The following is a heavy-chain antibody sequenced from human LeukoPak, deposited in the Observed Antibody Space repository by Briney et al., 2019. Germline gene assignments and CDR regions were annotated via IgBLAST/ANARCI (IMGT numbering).Heavy chain of an antibody. V-gene: IGHV1-24*01. D-gene: IGHD7-27*01. CDR2: FDPEDGET. J-gene: IGHJ3*02. CDR3: ATERENWGLSSGAFDI. Sequence: ASVKVSCXVSGYTLTELSMHWVRLAPGKGLEWMGGFDPEDGETIYAQKFQGRVTMTEDTSTDTAYMELSSLRSEDTAVYYCATERENWGLSSGAFDIWGQGTMVTVSS. CDR1: GYTLTELS.